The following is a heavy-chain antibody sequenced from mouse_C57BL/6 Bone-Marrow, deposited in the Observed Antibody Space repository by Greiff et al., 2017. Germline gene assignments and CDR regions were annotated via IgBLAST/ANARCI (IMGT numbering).Heavy chain of an antibody. J-gene: IGHJ2*01. V-gene: IGHV1-22*01. D-gene: IGHD3-3*01. CDR3: ARGGCFDY. Sequence: VQLQQSGPELVKPGASVKMSCKASGYTFTDYNMHWVKQSHGKSLEWIGYINPNNGGTNYNQKFKGKATLTVNKSSSTACMELRSLTSEDSAVFCCARGGCFDYWGQGTTLTVSS. CDR2: INPNNGGT. CDR1: GYTFTDYN.